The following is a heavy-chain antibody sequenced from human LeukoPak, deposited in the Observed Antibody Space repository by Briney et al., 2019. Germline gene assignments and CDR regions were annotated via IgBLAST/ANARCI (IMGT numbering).Heavy chain of an antibody. V-gene: IGHV3-9*01. D-gene: IGHD2-2*01. Sequence: PGGSLRLSCAASGFTFDDYAMHWVRQAPGKGLEWVSGISWNSGSIGYADSVKGRFTISRDNAKNSLYLQMNSLRAEDTALYYCAKDVGGQLLLGHFDYWGQGTLVTVSS. CDR3: AKDVGGQLLLGHFDY. CDR1: GFTFDDYA. J-gene: IGHJ4*02. CDR2: ISWNSGSI.